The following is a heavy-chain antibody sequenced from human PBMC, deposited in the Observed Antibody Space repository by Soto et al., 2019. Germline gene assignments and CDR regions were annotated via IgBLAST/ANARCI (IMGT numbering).Heavy chain of an antibody. CDR1: GFTFSSYA. Sequence: GGSLRLSCAASGFTFSSYAMHWVRQAPGKGLEWVAVISYDGSNKYYADSVKGRFTISRDNSKNTLYLQMNSLRAEDTAVYYCARDRSSSSWYYFDYWGQGTLVTVSS. CDR3: ARDRSSSSWYYFDY. J-gene: IGHJ4*02. V-gene: IGHV3-30-3*01. CDR2: ISYDGSNK. D-gene: IGHD6-13*01.